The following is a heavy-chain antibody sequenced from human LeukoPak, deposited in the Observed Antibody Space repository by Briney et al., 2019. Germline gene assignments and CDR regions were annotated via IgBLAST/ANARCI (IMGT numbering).Heavy chain of an antibody. J-gene: IGHJ3*02. Sequence: GGSLRLSXAASGFTVSSNYMSWVRQAPGKGLEWVSVIYSGGSTYYADSVKGRFTISRDNSKNTLYLQMDSLRAEDTAVYYCARDEWGDAFDIWGQGTMVTVFS. D-gene: IGHD1-26*01. CDR3: ARDEWGDAFDI. CDR2: IYSGGST. V-gene: IGHV3-66*02. CDR1: GFTVSSNY.